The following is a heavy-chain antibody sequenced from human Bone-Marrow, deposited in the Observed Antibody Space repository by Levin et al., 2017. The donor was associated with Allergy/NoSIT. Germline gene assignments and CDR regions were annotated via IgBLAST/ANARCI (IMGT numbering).Heavy chain of an antibody. D-gene: IGHD5/OR15-5a*01. CDR3: TTFYENPYYFDY. V-gene: IGHV3-15*01. Sequence: LSLPCAASGFTFSNAWMSWVRQAPGKGLEWVGRIKSKTDGGTTDYAAPVKGRFTISRDDSKNTLYLQMNSLKTEDTAVYYCTTFYENPYYFDYWGQGTLVTVSS. CDR2: IKSKTDGGTT. J-gene: IGHJ4*02. CDR1: GFTFSNAW.